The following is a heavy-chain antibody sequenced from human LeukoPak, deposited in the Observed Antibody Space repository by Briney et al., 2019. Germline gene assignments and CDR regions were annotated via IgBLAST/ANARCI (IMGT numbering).Heavy chain of an antibody. Sequence: GESLKISCKGSGYSFTSYWIGWVRQMPGKGLEWMGIIYPGDSDTRYSPSFQGQVTISADKSMSTAYLQWSSLKASDTAMYYCARTLDYYGSGAYSHFDYWGQGTLVTVSS. J-gene: IGHJ4*02. V-gene: IGHV5-51*01. CDR3: ARTLDYYGSGAYSHFDY. D-gene: IGHD3-10*01. CDR1: GYSFTSYW. CDR2: IYPGDSDT.